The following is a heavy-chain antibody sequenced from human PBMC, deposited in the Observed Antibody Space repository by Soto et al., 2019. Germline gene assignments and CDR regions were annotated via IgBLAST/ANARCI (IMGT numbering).Heavy chain of an antibody. CDR1: GSTFSSFA. CDR3: ARTPATDWYFDL. Sequence: QVQLVESGGGVVQPGRSLRLSCAASGSTFSSFAMHWVRQAPGKGLEWVAAIWFDGSSKYYEDSVKGRFSISRDNSKNTLDLQMDSLRAEDTAVYYCARTPATDWYFDLWGRGTLVTVSS. J-gene: IGHJ2*01. V-gene: IGHV3-33*01. CDR2: IWFDGSSK.